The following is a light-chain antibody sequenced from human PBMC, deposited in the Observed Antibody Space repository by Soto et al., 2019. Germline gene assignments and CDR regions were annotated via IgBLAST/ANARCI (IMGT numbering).Light chain of an antibody. CDR3: CSYAGCITFT. J-gene: IGLJ2*01. CDR2: ATR. CDR1: SSDVGNYNL. V-gene: IGLV2-23*02. Sequence: ALTQPASVSGSPGQSITISCTGTSSDVGNYNLVSWYQQHPGKAPKLIIYATRKRPSGVSNRYSGSKSGNTASLTISGLQAEDEATYHCCSYAGCITFTFGGGTKVTVL.